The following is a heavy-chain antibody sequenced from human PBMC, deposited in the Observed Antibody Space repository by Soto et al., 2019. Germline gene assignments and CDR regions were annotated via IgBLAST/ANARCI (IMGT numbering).Heavy chain of an antibody. J-gene: IGHJ4*02. V-gene: IGHV3-53*01. Sequence: VQLVESGGGLIQPGGSLRLSCAASGFTVSNNHMTWVRQAPGRGLEWVSTIYYNGNTFYADSVKGRFTISRDNSKNMLYLQMNSLRAEDTALDYCATGGDTAKDGYWGQGTLVTVSS. D-gene: IGHD5-18*01. CDR1: GFTVSNNH. CDR3: ATGGDTAKDGY. CDR2: IYYNGNT.